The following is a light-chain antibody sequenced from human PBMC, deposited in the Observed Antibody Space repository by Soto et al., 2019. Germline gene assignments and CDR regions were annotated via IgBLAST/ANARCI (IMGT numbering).Light chain of an antibody. J-gene: IGLJ2*01. CDR3: VVWDDSLNGAV. CDR2: SNN. V-gene: IGLV1-44*01. Sequence: QSVLTQPPSASGTPGQRVTISCSGSSSNIENNNENWYHHLPGTAPKLLIYSNNQRPSGVPDRFSGSKSGTSASLAISGLQSEDEADYYCVVWDDSLNGAVFGGGTKLTVL. CDR1: SSNIENNN.